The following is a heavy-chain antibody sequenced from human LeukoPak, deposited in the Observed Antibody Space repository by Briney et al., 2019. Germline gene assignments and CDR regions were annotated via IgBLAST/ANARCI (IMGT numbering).Heavy chain of an antibody. CDR1: GGSFSGHY. J-gene: IGHJ5*02. CDR2: IYYSGST. Sequence: PSETLSLTCGVYGGSFSGHYWSWIRQPPGKGLEWIGYIYYSGSTNYNPSLKSRVTISVDTSKNQFSLKLSSVTAADTAVYYFARGVVPGKRGKNNWFDPWGQGTLVTVSS. CDR3: ARGVVPGKRGKNNWFDP. D-gene: IGHD6-6*01. V-gene: IGHV4-59*11.